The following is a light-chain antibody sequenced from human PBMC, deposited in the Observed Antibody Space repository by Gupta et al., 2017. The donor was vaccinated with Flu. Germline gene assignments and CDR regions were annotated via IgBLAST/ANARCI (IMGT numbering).Light chain of an antibody. CDR2: GTS. V-gene: IGKV3-20*01. Sequence: EVVLTQSPGTLSLSPGERATLSCRASQSVSSGYLAWYQQKPGQAPRLLIYGTSYRATGIPDRFSGSGSGTDFTLIISRLEPEDFAVYYWQKDGNSQTFGPGTKVDIK. CDR1: QSVSSGY. CDR3: QKDGNSQT. J-gene: IGKJ3*01.